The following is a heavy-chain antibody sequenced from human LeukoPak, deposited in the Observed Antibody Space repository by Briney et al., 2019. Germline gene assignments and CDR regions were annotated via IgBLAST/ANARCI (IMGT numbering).Heavy chain of an antibody. CDR3: ARRRIAVAGDFEY. V-gene: IGHV3-23*01. Sequence: PGGSLRLSCAASGFTFSDYAMTWVRQAPGKGLEWVSAISYNGGGARYADSVKGRFTISRDSYKNTLYLQMNSLTAEDTALYWCARRRIAVAGDFEYWGQGILVTVSS. CDR2: ISYNGGGA. J-gene: IGHJ4*02. D-gene: IGHD6-19*01. CDR1: GFTFSDYA.